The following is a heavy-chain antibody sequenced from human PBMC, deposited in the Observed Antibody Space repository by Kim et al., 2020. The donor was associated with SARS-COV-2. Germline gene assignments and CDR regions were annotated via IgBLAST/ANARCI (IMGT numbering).Heavy chain of an antibody. V-gene: IGHV3-7*01. CDR3: ARDRDWRPKLWWSYFDY. D-gene: IGHD2-21*01. Sequence: GGSLRLSCAASGFTFSSYWMSWVRQAPGKGLEWVANIKQDGSEKYYVDSVKGRFTISRDNAKNSLYLQMNSLRAEDTAVYYCARDRDWRPKLWWSYFDYWGQGTMVTVSS. CDR1: GFTFSSYW. CDR2: IKQDGSEK. J-gene: IGHJ4*02.